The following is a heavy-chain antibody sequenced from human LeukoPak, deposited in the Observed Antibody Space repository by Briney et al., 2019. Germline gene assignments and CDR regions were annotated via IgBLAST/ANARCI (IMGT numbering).Heavy chain of an antibody. D-gene: IGHD6-13*01. CDR3: ARDPAAADLYYYYGMDV. CDR2: ISSSSSTI. V-gene: IGHV3-48*02. CDR1: GFTFSSYS. Sequence: GGSLRLSCAASGFTFSSYSMNWVRQAPGKGLEWVSYISSSSSTIYYADSVKGRFTTSRDNAKNSLYLQMNSLRDEDTAVYYCARDPAAADLYYYYGMDVWGQGTTVTVSS. J-gene: IGHJ6*02.